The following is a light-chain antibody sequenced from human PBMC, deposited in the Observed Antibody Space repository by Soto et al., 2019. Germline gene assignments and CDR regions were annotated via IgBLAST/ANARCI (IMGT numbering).Light chain of an antibody. Sequence: EIVLTQSPATMSLSPGERATLSCRASQSVSSYLAWYQQKPGQAPRLLIYDASNRATGIPARFSGSGSGTDFTLTISSLEAEDFAVYYCQQRSNWPFGQGTKLEIK. CDR3: QQRSNWP. CDR1: QSVSSY. J-gene: IGKJ2*01. V-gene: IGKV3-11*01. CDR2: DAS.